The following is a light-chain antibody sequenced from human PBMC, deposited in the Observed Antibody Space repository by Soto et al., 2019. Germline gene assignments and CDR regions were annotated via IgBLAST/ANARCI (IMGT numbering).Light chain of an antibody. CDR3: QQRSNWT. V-gene: IGKV3-11*01. Sequence: EIVLTQSPATLSLSPGERATLSCRASQSVSSYLAWYQQKPGQAPRLLIYDASNRATGIPARFSGSGSGTDFTLPISSLEPEDFAVYYCQQRSNWTFGQGTQVEIK. CDR1: QSVSSY. J-gene: IGKJ1*01. CDR2: DAS.